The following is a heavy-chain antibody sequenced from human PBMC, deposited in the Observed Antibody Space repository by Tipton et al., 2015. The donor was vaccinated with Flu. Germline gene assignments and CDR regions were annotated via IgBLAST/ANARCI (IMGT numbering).Heavy chain of an antibody. J-gene: IGHJ4*02. Sequence: TLSLTCVVSGYSISTSYNWGWIRQPPGKGLEYIGAISNTGTTSYSASFKSRVTISIDTSKNQFSLNMTSVTASDTAVHFCVRVDYFGSGTRDYWGQGALVAVSS. D-gene: IGHD3-10*01. V-gene: IGHV4-38-2*01. CDR3: VRVDYFGSGTRDY. CDR1: GYSISTSYN. CDR2: ISNTGTT.